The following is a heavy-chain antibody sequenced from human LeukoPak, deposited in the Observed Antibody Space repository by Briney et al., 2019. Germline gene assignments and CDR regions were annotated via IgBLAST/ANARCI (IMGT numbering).Heavy chain of an antibody. J-gene: IGHJ4*02. V-gene: IGHV1-46*01. CDR3: ARDGALAGVWFDY. CDR2: INPSGGAT. CDR1: GYTFTSKY. Sequence: ASVRVSCKTSGYTFTSKYINWVRQAPGEGLEWMGVINPSGGATTYEQKFQGRVLMTGDSSTSTAYLVLNSLTSEDTAVYYCARDGALAGVWFDYWGQGTLVSVSS. D-gene: IGHD6-19*01.